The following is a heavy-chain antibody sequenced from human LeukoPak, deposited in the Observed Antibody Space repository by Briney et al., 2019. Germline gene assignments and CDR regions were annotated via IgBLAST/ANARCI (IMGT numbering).Heavy chain of an antibody. J-gene: IGHJ4*02. CDR1: GFTVSSNY. CDR2: IYSGGST. Sequence: PGGSLRLSCAASGFTVSSNYMSWVRQAPGKGLEWVSVIYSGGSTYYADSVKGRFTISRDNSKNTLYLQMNSLRAEDTAVYYCARGPPYYDFWRGYLSLDYWGQGTLVTVSS. CDR3: ARGPPYYDFWRGYLSLDY. D-gene: IGHD3-3*01. V-gene: IGHV3-66*01.